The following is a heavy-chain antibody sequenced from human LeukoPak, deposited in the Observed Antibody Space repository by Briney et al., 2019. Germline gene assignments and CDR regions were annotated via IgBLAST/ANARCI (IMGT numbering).Heavy chain of an antibody. V-gene: IGHV1-18*01. Sequence: GASVEVSCKASGYTFTSYGISWVRQAPGQGLEWMGWISAYNGNTNYAQKLQGRVTMTTDTSTSTAYMELRSLRSEDTAVYYCARDLNLRDYGDLGYWGQGTLVTVSS. CDR1: GYTFTSYG. CDR3: ARDLNLRDYGDLGY. D-gene: IGHD4-17*01. CDR2: ISAYNGNT. J-gene: IGHJ4*02.